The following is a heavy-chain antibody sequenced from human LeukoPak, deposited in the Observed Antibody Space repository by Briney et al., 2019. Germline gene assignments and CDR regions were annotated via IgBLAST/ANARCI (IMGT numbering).Heavy chain of an antibody. D-gene: IGHD5-12*01. J-gene: IGHJ5*02. V-gene: IGHV1-8*02. CDR3: ARGAYIVAMPGNWFDP. CDR1: GYTFTGYH. CDR2: MNPNSGNT. Sequence: ASVKVSCKAAGYTFTGYHMHLVRQAPGQGFEWMGGMNPNSGNTGYAQKFQGRVTMTKNTSISTAYMELSSLRSEDTAVYYCARGAYIVAMPGNWFDPWGQGTLVTVSS.